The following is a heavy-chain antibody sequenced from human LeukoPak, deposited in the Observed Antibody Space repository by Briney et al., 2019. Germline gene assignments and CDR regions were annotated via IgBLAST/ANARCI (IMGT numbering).Heavy chain of an antibody. Sequence: ASVKVSCKASGYTFTNYTLHWVRQAPGQRLEWMGWINAGNGHTRDSQKFQGRVTMTTDTSTSTAYMELRSLRSDDTAVYYCARQVGSSWYLGWFDPWGQGTLVTVSS. D-gene: IGHD6-13*01. V-gene: IGHV1-3*01. CDR3: ARQVGSSWYLGWFDP. J-gene: IGHJ5*02. CDR2: INAGNGHT. CDR1: GYTFTNYT.